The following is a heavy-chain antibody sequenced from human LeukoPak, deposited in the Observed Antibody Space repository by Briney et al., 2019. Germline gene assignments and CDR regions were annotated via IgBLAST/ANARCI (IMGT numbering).Heavy chain of an antibody. Sequence: GASVKVSCKASGYTFTSYYIHWVRQAAGQGLEWMGWISAYNGNTNYAQKLQGRVTMTTDTSTSTAYMELRSLRSDDTAVYYCARFEVVDTAMAPYYWGQGTLVTVSS. D-gene: IGHD5-18*01. V-gene: IGHV1-18*01. CDR3: ARFEVVDTAMAPYY. J-gene: IGHJ4*02. CDR2: ISAYNGNT. CDR1: GYTFTSYY.